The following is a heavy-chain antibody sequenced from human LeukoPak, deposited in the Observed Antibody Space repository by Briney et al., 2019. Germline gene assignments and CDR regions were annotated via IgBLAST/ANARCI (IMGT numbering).Heavy chain of an antibody. J-gene: IGHJ6*02. CDR2: INPNSGGT. Sequence: GASVKVSCKASGYTFTGYYMHWVRQAPGQGLEWMGWINPNSGGTNYAQKFQGRVTITADKSTSTAYMELSSLRSEDTAVYYCARDGSGSPRPYYYYYGMDVWGQGTTVTVSS. V-gene: IGHV1-2*02. D-gene: IGHD3-10*01. CDR3: ARDGSGSPRPYYYYYGMDV. CDR1: GYTFTGYY.